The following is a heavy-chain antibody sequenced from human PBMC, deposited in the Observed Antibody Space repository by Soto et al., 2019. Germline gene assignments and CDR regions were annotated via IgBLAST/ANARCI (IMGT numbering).Heavy chain of an antibody. CDR2: IGTSGDP. CDR1: GFPFSSYD. D-gene: IGHD2-15*01. Sequence: PGGSLRLSCAASGFPFSSYDMHWGRQATGKGLEWVSAIGTSGDPYYPGSVKGRLTISRENAKNSLYLQMNSLRAGDTAVYYCARGGGYCSGGSCYSGYYYYGMDVWGQGTTVTVYS. CDR3: ARGGGYCSGGSCYSGYYYYGMDV. V-gene: IGHV3-13*05. J-gene: IGHJ6*02.